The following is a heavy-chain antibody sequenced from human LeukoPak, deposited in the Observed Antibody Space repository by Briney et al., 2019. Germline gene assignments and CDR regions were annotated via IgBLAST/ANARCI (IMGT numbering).Heavy chain of an antibody. J-gene: IGHJ4*02. CDR2: IYYSGTT. CDR1: GGSISSSTYY. V-gene: IGHV4-39*01. CDR3: VRGSTLRHYQY. D-gene: IGHD3-16*01. Sequence: SETLSLTCTVSGGSISSSTYYWGWIRRPPGKGLEWIGSIYYSGTTYYNPSLKSRVTVSVDTSKNQFSLNLSSVTAADTAVYYCVRGSTLRHYQYWGQGTLVAVSS.